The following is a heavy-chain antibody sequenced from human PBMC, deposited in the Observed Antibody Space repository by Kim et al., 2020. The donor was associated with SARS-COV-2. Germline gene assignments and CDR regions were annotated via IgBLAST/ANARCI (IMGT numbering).Heavy chain of an antibody. Sequence: GGSLRLSCAASGFTFDDYGMSWVRQAPGKGLEWVSGINWNGGSTGYADSVKGRFTISRDNAKNSLYLQMNSLRAEDTALYHCARVSGSYYSAGGPPDYWGQGTLVTVSS. D-gene: IGHD3-10*01. J-gene: IGHJ4*02. CDR2: INWNGGST. CDR1: GFTFDDYG. CDR3: ARVSGSYYSAGGPPDY. V-gene: IGHV3-20*01.